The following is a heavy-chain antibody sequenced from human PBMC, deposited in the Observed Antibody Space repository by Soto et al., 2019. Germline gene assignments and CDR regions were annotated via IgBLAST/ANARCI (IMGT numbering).Heavy chain of an antibody. CDR1: GFTFRAHY. J-gene: IGHJ4*02. V-gene: IGHV3-72*01. CDR2: TTNKPKTCTR. D-gene: IGHD2-21*02. CDR3: DRDTAPGLDF. Sequence: PGGSLRLSCAVSGFTFRAHYMDLVLQAPGKGLEWISRTTNKPKTCTRTYAASMRGIITVSRDDYKSSLYLQMASLKNEDRAVYYCDRDTAPGLDFLGQGTLVTVSS.